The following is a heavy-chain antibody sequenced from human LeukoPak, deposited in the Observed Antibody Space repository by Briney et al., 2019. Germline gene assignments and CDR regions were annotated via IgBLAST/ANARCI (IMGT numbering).Heavy chain of an antibody. CDR2: IYSGGST. Sequence: GGSLRLSCAASGFTVSGNYMSWVRQAPGKGLEWVSVIYSGGSTYYADSVKGRFTISRDNSKNTLYLQMNSLRAEGTAVYYCASPSSTYYYYGMDVWGQGTTVTVSS. J-gene: IGHJ6*02. CDR3: ASPSSTYYYYGMDV. CDR1: GFTVSGNY. V-gene: IGHV3-66*01. D-gene: IGHD2-2*01.